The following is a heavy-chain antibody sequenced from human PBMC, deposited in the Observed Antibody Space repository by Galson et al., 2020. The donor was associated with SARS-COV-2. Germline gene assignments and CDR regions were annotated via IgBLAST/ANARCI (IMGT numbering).Heavy chain of an antibody. V-gene: IGHV3-48*04. Sequence: GGSLRLSCAASGFTFSSYSMNWVRQAPGKGLEWVSYISSSSSTIYYADSVKGRFTISRDNAKNSLYLQMNSLRAEDTAVYYCARDRGFQQAPIYYYYYGMDVWGQGTTVTVSS. J-gene: IGHJ6*02. CDR2: ISSSSSTI. D-gene: IGHD6-13*01. CDR1: GFTFSSYS. CDR3: ARDRGFQQAPIYYYYYGMDV.